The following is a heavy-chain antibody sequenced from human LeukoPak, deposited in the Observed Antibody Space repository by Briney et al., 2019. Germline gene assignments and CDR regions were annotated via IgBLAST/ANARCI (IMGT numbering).Heavy chain of an antibody. Sequence: PGGSLRLSCAASGFSFGDYWMTWVRQAPGKGLEWVANINHDGSEQYYVDSVKGRFTISRDNSKNTLYLQMNSLRAEDTAVYYCAKDLIAAVTDGYWGQGTLVTVSS. CDR1: GFSFGDYW. J-gene: IGHJ4*02. V-gene: IGHV3-7*05. D-gene: IGHD4-11*01. CDR2: INHDGSEQ. CDR3: AKDLIAAVTDGY.